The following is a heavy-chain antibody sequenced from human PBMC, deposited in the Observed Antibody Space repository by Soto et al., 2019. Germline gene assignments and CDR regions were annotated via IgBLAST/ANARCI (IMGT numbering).Heavy chain of an antibody. V-gene: IGHV1-18*01. CDR2: ISAYHGNT. D-gene: IGHD6-6*01. CDR1: GYTFTNYG. Sequence: QVQLLQSGAEVRKPGASVKVSCKASGYTFTNYGITWVRQAPGPGLEWMRWISAYHGNTHYTQRLQGRVTMTTDTSTSTAYMELRGLISDDTAVYYCARVRQIVGYFYYYMDVWGKGTTVTVSS. CDR3: ARVRQIVGYFYYYMDV. J-gene: IGHJ6*03.